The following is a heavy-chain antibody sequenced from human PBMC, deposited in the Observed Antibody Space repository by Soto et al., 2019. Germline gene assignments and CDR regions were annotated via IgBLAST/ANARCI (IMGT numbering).Heavy chain of an antibody. CDR2: IIPIFGTA. D-gene: IGHD6-6*01. J-gene: IGHJ4*02. CDR3: AIEYSSSPPYYPIGY. V-gene: IGHV1-69*01. Sequence: QVQLVQSGAEVKKPGSSVKDSCKASGGTFSSYSISWVRQAPGQGLEWMGGIIPIFGTANYAQKFQGRVTITADESTSTAYMELSSLRSEDTAVYYCAIEYSSSPPYYPIGYRGQGTLVTVSS. CDR1: GGTFSSYS.